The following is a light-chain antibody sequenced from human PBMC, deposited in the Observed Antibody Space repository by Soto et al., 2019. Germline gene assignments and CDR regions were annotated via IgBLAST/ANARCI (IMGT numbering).Light chain of an antibody. CDR1: QSIATY. Sequence: DIQMTQSPSTLSASVGDRVTITCRASQSIATYLTWHQQKPGKAPKLLIYAASSLQSGVPSRFSGSGSGTDFTLTISSLQPEDFATYYCQQSYSTQITFGQGTRLEIK. CDR3: QQSYSTQIT. V-gene: IGKV1-39*01. CDR2: AAS. J-gene: IGKJ5*01.